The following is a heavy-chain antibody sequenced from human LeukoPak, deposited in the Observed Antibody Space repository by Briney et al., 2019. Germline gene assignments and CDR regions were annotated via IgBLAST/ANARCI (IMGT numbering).Heavy chain of an antibody. CDR1: GFTFSSSA. Sequence: GGSLRLSCAASGFTFSSSAMCWVRQAPGKGLEWVSAISNNGGYTYYADSVQGRFTISRDNSKSALCLQMNSLRAEDTAVYYCAKQLGYCSDGSCYFPYWGQGTLVTVSS. D-gene: IGHD2-15*01. CDR3: AKQLGYCSDGSCYFPY. CDR2: ISNNGGYT. J-gene: IGHJ4*02. V-gene: IGHV3-23*01.